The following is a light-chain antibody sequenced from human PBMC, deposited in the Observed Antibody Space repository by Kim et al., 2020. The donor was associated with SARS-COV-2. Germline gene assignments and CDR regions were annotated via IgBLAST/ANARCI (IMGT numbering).Light chain of an antibody. J-gene: IGKJ4*01. CDR3: QQRSQWPLT. CDR1: QSVGTF. V-gene: IGKV3-11*01. Sequence: EIIVTQSPATLSLSPGERATLSCRASQSVGTFLAWYQQKPGQAPSLLIYDTSNRATGIPARFSGSGSGTDFTLTISSLEPEDFAVYYCQQRSQWPLTFGGGTKVEI. CDR2: DTS.